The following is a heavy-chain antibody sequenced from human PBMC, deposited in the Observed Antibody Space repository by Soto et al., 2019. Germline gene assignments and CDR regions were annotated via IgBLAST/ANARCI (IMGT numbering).Heavy chain of an antibody. Sequence: SVKVSCKASGGTFSSYAISWVRQAPGQGLEWMGGIIPIFGTANYAQKFQGRVTITADESTSXXXXXXXXXXXXXXXXXYCAXXXXXXLEWLLPPPMAGYYYGMDVWGQGTTVTVSS. V-gene: IGHV1-69*13. CDR1: GGTFSSYA. J-gene: IGHJ6*02. CDR2: IIPIFGTA. D-gene: IGHD3-3*01. CDR3: AXXXXXXLEWLLPPPMAGYYYGMDV.